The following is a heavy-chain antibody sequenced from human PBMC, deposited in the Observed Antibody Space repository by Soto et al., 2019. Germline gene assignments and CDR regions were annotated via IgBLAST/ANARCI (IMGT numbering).Heavy chain of an antibody. CDR1: GGPISSGGYY. D-gene: IGHD4-17*01. CDR2: IYYSGST. J-gene: IGHJ6*02. CDR3: ARYPPVTTGGGYYYYGMDV. Sequence: SETLSLTCTVSGGPISSGGYYWSWIRQHPGKGLEWIGYIYYSGSTYYNPSLKSRVTISVDTSKNQFSLKLSSVTAADTAVYYCARYPPVTTGGGYYYYGMDVWGQGTTVTVSS. V-gene: IGHV4-31*03.